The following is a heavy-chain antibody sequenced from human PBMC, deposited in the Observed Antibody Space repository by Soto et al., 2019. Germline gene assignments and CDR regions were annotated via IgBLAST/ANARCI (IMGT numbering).Heavy chain of an antibody. D-gene: IGHD1-26*01. CDR2: ISYDGSRK. CDR3: AKAYSGPFDV. V-gene: IGHV3-30*18. Sequence: GGSLRLSCAASGFTFSSYDIHWVRQAPGKGLEWVAVISYDGSRKYYADSVKGLFTISRDNSKNTLYLQVNSLRAEDTAVYYCAKAYSGPFDVWGQGTMVTVSS. J-gene: IGHJ3*01. CDR1: GFTFSSYD.